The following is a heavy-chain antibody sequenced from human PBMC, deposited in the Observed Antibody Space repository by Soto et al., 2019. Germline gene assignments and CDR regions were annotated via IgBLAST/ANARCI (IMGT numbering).Heavy chain of an antibody. J-gene: IGHJ6*02. D-gene: IGHD6-13*01. Sequence: ASVKVSFKASGYTFNNYGINWVRQAPGQGLEWMGWISAHNGNTNNAQKFQGRVTMTTDTSTRTAYMELRSLRSDDTAVYYCAREEQQLIPSGGMDVWGQGTTVTVSS. V-gene: IGHV1-18*01. CDR1: GYTFNNYG. CDR2: ISAHNGNT. CDR3: AREEQQLIPSGGMDV.